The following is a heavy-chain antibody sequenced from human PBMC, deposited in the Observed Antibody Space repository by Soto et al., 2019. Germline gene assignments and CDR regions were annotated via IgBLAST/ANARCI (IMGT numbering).Heavy chain of an antibody. CDR1: G. J-gene: IGHJ2*01. CDR3: AHVFFQADDGIPDVSSVSAFLLNRSSDL. V-gene: IGHV2-5*02. CDR2: IYWDDDK. D-gene: IGHD2-2*01. Sequence: GVGWIRQPPGKALEWLALIYWDDDKRYSPSLKSRLTITKDTSKNQVVLTMTNMDPVDTATYYCAHVFFQADDGIPDVSSVSAFLLNRSSDL.